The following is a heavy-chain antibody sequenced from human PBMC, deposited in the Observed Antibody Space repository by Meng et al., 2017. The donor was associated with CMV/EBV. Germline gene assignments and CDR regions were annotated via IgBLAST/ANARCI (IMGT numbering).Heavy chain of an antibody. CDR3: AREGAEYSSSSEGDYYYYGLDV. CDR1: GYTFTGHY. Sequence: ASVKVSCKASGYTFTGHYMHWVRQAPGQGLEWMGWINPNSGGTNYAQKSQGRVTMTRDTSISTAYMGLSRLRSDDTAVYYCAREGAEYSSSSEGDYYYYGLDVWGQGTTVTVSS. V-gene: IGHV1-2*02. J-gene: IGHJ6*02. D-gene: IGHD6-6*01. CDR2: INPNSGGT.